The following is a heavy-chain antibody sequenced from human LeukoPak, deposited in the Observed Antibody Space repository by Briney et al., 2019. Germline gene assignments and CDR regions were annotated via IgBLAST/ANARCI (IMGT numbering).Heavy chain of an antibody. V-gene: IGHV3-23*01. CDR3: AKRGVVIRVILVGFHKEAYYFDS. Sequence: PGRSLRLSCTASGFTFGDDAVSWVRQAPGKGLEWVSAISGSGGSTYYADSVKGRFTISRDNSKNTLYLQMNSLRAEDTAVYYCAKRGVVIRVILVGFHKEAYYFDSWGQGALVTVSS. CDR2: ISGSGGST. CDR1: GFTFGDDA. J-gene: IGHJ4*02. D-gene: IGHD3-22*01.